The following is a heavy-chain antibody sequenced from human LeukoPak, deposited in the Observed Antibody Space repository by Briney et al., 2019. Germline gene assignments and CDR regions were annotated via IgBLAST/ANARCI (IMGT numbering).Heavy chain of an antibody. V-gene: IGHV1-2*02. CDR1: GYTFTGYY. Sequence: GASVKVSCKASGYTFTGYYMHWVRQAPGQGLEWMGWINPNSGGTNYAQKFQGRVTMTRATSISTAYMELSRLRSDDTVVYYCARAGRAAANWFDPWGQGTLVTVSS. CDR3: ARAGRAAANWFDP. CDR2: INPNSGGT. D-gene: IGHD2-2*01. J-gene: IGHJ5*02.